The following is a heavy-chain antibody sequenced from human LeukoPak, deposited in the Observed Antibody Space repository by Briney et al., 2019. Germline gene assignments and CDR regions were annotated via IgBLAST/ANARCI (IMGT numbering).Heavy chain of an antibody. J-gene: IGHJ4*02. CDR2: INHSGST. CDR3: ARVTGYMIEDYFDY. D-gene: IGHD3-22*01. V-gene: IGHV4-34*01. CDR1: GGSFSGCY. Sequence: DPSETLSLTCAVCGGSFSGCYWSWIRQPPGKELEWIGEINHSGSTNYNPSLKSRVTISVDTSKNQFSLKLRSVTAADTAVYYCARVTGYMIEDYFDYWGQGTLVTVSS.